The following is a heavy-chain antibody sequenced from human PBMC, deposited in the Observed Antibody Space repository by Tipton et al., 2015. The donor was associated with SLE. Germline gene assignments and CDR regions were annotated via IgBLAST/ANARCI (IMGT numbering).Heavy chain of an antibody. CDR2: ISRSSSYI. CDR3: ARGGYSSSWYVY. V-gene: IGHV3-21*03. D-gene: IGHD6-13*01. CDR1: GFTFSSYS. Sequence: SLRLSCAASGFTFSSYSMNWVRQAPGKGLEWVSSISRSSSYIYYADSVKGRFTISRDNAKNSLYLQMNSLRAEDTAVYYCARGGYSSSWYVYWGQGTLVTVSS. J-gene: IGHJ4*02.